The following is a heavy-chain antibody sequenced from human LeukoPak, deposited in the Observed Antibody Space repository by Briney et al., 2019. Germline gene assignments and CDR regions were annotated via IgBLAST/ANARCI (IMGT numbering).Heavy chain of an antibody. D-gene: IGHD1-26*01. CDR2: INPSGGSI. J-gene: IGHJ5*02. Sequence: GASVKVSCKASGHIFTSYYMYWVRQAPGQGLEWMGIINPSGGSIRYAQKFQGRVTMTRDMSATTDYMELSSLTSEDTAVYYCARDNSVGGIAWWFDPWGQGTLVTVSS. CDR3: ARDNSVGGIAWWFDP. V-gene: IGHV1-46*01. CDR1: GHIFTSYY.